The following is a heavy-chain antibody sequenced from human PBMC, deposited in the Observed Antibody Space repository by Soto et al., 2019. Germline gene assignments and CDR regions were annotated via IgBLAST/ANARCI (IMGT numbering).Heavy chain of an antibody. V-gene: IGHV1-18*04. D-gene: IGHD6-19*01. J-gene: IGHJ4*02. CDR3: ARGPTSSGWYVDFDY. CDR1: GYTFTSYG. CDR2: ISAYNGNT. Sequence: GASVKVSCKASGYTFTSYGISWVRQAPGQGLEWMGWISAYNGNTNYAQKLQGRVTMTTDTSTSTAYMELRSLRSDDTAVYYCARGPTSSGWYVDFDYWGQGTLVTVSS.